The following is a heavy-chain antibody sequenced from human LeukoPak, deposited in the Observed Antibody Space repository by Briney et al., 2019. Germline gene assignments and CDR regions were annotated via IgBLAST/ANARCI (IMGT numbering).Heavy chain of an antibody. Sequence: SETLSLTCAVYGGSFSGYDWSWIRQPPGKGLEWIGEINHSGSTNYNPSLKSRVTISVDTSKNQFSLKLSSVTAADTAVYYCARRVRYYFDYWGQGTLVTVSS. CDR2: INHSGST. J-gene: IGHJ4*02. D-gene: IGHD2-21*01. V-gene: IGHV4-34*01. CDR3: ARRVRYYFDY. CDR1: GGSFSGYD.